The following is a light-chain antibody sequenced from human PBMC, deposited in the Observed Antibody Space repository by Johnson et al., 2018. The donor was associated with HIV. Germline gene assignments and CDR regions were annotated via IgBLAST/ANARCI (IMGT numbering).Light chain of an antibody. CDR2: DND. CDR3: STWDASLSANG. CDR1: SSDIGNNY. J-gene: IGLJ1*01. V-gene: IGLV1-51*02. Sequence: QSVLTQPPSVSAAPGQKVTISCSGSSSDIGNNYVSWFQHLPGPAPKLLIYDNDRRPSGVPDRFSGSKSAASATLDITGLPNGDEGGSSCSTWDASLSANGFGPGTKVTVL.